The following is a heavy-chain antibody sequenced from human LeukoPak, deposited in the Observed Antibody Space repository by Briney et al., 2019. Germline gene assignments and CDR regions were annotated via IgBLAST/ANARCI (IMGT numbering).Heavy chain of an antibody. J-gene: IGHJ3*02. CDR2: TYYSGST. CDR1: GGSISSSSYY. CDR3: ARDELWGHNSYAPRGAFDI. Sequence: SETLSLTCTVSGGSISSSSYYWGWIRQPPGKGLEWIGSTYYSGSTYYNPSIKSRVTISVDTSKNQFSLKLSSVTAADTAVYYCARDELWGHNSYAPRGAFDIWGQGTMVTVSS. D-gene: IGHD5-18*01. V-gene: IGHV4-39*07.